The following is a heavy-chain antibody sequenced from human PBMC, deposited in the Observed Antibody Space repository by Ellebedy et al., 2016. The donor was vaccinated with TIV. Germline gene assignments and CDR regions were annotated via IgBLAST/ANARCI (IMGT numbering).Heavy chain of an antibody. D-gene: IGHD2-21*01. J-gene: IGHJ5*02. CDR3: AVGIDPNWFDP. CDR2: IYYSGST. V-gene: IGHV4-59*01. CDR1: GGSIRSYY. Sequence: ASLRLSCTVSGGSIRSYYWSWIRQLPGKGLEWIVYIYYSGSTNYNPSLKSRVTISVDTSKNQFSLKLSSVTAADTAVYYCAVGIDPNWFDPWGQGTLVTVSS.